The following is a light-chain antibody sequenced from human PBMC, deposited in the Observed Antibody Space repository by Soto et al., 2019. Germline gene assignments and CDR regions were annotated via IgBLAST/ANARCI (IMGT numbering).Light chain of an antibody. CDR3: CSYATGATWV. CDR2: EGT. Sequence: QSALTQPASVSGSPGQSITISCTGTSSDVVNDLLVSWYQQQPGKAPKLMIYEGTKRPAGVSDRFSGSKSGNTASLTISGLQAEDEADYYCCSYATGATWVFGGGTKLTVL. J-gene: IGLJ3*02. CDR1: SSDVVNDLL. V-gene: IGLV2-23*01.